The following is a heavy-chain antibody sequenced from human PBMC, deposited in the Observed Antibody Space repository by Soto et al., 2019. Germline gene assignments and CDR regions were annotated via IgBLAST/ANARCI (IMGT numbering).Heavy chain of an antibody. J-gene: IGHJ4*02. Sequence: EVQLLESGGGLVQPGRSLRLSCAASGFTFSNYAMSWVRQAPGQGLDWVSAISGSGGTTYYEDSVKGRFTISRDTSKNTLFLQMNSLRAEDAAVYYCAKFFVETGSNSGWPWSFHYWGQGTLVTVSS. CDR2: ISGSGGTT. D-gene: IGHD6-25*01. CDR1: GFTFSNYA. V-gene: IGHV3-23*01. CDR3: AKFFVETGSNSGWPWSFHY.